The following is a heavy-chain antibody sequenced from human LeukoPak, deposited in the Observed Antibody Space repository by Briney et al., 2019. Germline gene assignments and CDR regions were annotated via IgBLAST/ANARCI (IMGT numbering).Heavy chain of an antibody. D-gene: IGHD2-15*01. V-gene: IGHV3-7*01. CDR2: MKLDGSEE. CDR3: ARWARDCSSGSCYSWFDP. J-gene: IGHJ5*02. CDR1: TFTFRRYW. Sequence: GGCVRLSCAASTFTFRRYWISWVRQAPGKGRECVANMKLDGSEESCVDSVKGRFTISSDNAKNPLYLQTTSLRVDDTAVYYCARWARDCSSGSCYSWFDPWGQGTLVTVSS.